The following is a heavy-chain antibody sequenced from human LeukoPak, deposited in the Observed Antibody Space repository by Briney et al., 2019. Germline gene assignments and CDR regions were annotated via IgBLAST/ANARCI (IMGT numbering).Heavy chain of an antibody. CDR3: AKVRDSSSWYLGYFDY. Sequence: GGSLRPSCAASGFTFDDYAMHWVRQAPGKGLEWVSGISWNSGSIGYADSVKGRFTISRDNAKNSLYLQMNSLRAEDTALYYCAKVRDSSSWYLGYFDYWGQGTLVTVSS. CDR2: ISWNSGSI. J-gene: IGHJ4*02. CDR1: GFTFDDYA. V-gene: IGHV3-9*01. D-gene: IGHD6-13*01.